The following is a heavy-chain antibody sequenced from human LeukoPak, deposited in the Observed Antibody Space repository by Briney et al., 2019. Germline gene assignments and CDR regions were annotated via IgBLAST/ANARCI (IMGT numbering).Heavy chain of an antibody. V-gene: IGHV1-2*02. CDR2: IRPNSGGT. Sequence: ASVKVSCKASGYTFTGYHMHWMRQAPGQGLEWMGWIRPNSGGTDYAQKFQGRVTMTRDTSISTAYMELSRLTSDDTAVYYCAIKLTTPLFDSWGQGTLVTVSS. D-gene: IGHD2-15*01. CDR1: GYTFTGYH. CDR3: AIKLTTPLFDS. J-gene: IGHJ4*02.